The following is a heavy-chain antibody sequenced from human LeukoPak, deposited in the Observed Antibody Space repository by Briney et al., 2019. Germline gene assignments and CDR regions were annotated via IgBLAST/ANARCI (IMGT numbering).Heavy chain of an antibody. CDR1: GGSISSSSYY. CDR3: ARVKRRGFVGATLYYAFDI. V-gene: IGHV4-39*07. Sequence: PSETLSLTCTVSGGSISSSSYYWGWIRRPPGKGLEWIGSIYYSGSTYYNPSLKSRVTISVDTSKNQFSLKLSSVTAADTAVYYCARVKRRGFVGATLYYAFDIWGQGTMVTVSS. CDR2: IYYSGST. J-gene: IGHJ3*02. D-gene: IGHD1-26*01.